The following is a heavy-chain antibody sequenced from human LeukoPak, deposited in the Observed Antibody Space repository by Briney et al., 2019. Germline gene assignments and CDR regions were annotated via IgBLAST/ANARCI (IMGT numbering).Heavy chain of an antibody. V-gene: IGHV3-30*02. J-gene: IGHJ4*02. Sequence: PGGSLRLSCVASGFTFSSHGMHWVRQAPGKGLEWVAFIRYDGSNKYYADSVKGRFTISRDNSKNTLYLQMNSLRPEDTAVYYCAKVRYSGTYLGPIDYWGQGTLVTVSS. CDR3: AKVRYSGTYLGPIDY. D-gene: IGHD1-26*01. CDR1: GFTFSSHG. CDR2: IRYDGSNK.